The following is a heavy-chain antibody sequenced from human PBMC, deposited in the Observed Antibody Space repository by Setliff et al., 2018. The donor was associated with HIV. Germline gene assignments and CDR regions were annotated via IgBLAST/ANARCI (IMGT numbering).Heavy chain of an antibody. CDR1: GDSIINNPYY. Sequence: SETLSLTCTVSGDSIINNPYYWTWIRQPAGKALEWIGRLYNNGRNANYNPSLQSRVIISADTSKNEFSLKLSSVTAADTAVYYCVREGPWKLGSIWFDPWGHGTLVTVSS. D-gene: IGHD7-27*01. J-gene: IGHJ5*02. V-gene: IGHV4-61*02. CDR2: LYNNGRNA. CDR3: VREGPWKLGSIWFDP.